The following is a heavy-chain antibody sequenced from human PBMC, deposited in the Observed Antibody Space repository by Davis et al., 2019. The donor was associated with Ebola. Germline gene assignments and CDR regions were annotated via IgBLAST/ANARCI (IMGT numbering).Heavy chain of an antibody. CDR3: ARAGIVQGIPRYYYGMDV. J-gene: IGHJ6*02. CDR2: TYYRSKWST. Sequence: SETLSLTCAISGDNVSSNTAAWNWIRQSPSRGLEWLGRTYYRSKWSTDYAVSVKSRITISPDTSKNQISLQLNSVTPEDTAVYYCARAGIVQGIPRYYYGMDVWGQGTTVTVSS. V-gene: IGHV6-1*01. CDR1: GDNVSSNTAA. D-gene: IGHD1-26*01.